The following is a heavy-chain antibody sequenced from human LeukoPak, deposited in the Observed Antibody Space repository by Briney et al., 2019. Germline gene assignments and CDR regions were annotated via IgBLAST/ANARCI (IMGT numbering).Heavy chain of an antibody. CDR1: GFTFSSYA. J-gene: IGHJ6*03. CDR3: ARESPVYYYDSTYMDV. CDR2: ISSNGGST. D-gene: IGHD3-22*01. V-gene: IGHV3-64*01. Sequence: GGSLRLSCAASGFTFSSYAMHWVRQAPGKGLEYVSAISSNGGSTYYANSVKGRFTISRDNSKNTLYLQMGSLRAEDMAVYYCARESPVYYYDSTYMDVWGKGTTVTISS.